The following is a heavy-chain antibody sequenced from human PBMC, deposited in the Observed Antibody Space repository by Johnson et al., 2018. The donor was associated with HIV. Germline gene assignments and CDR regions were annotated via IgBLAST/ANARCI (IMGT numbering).Heavy chain of an antibody. CDR2: ISYDGSNK. J-gene: IGHJ3*02. D-gene: IGHD1-1*01. CDR3: ASRYTVDAFDI. Sequence: QVQLVESGGGVVQTGRSLRLSCAVSGFTLSNYAMHWVRQAPGKGLEWVAFISYDGSNKYYADSVKGRFTISRDNSKNTLYLQMNSLRAEDTAVYYCASRYTVDAFDIWGQGTMVTVSS. V-gene: IGHV3-30*04. CDR1: GFTLSNYA.